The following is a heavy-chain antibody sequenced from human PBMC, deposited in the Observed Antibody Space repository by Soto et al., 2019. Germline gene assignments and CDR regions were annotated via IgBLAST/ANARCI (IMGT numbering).Heavy chain of an antibody. J-gene: IGHJ1*01. CDR3: SIYFGYIYGR. D-gene: IGHD5-18*01. V-gene: IGHV3-72*01. CDR2: SRNRVNGYVT. CDR1: GIILSGHY. Sequence: GGSLSLSCEGSGIILSGHYIDCVRQAPGKGLEWVGRSRNRVNGYVTEYAASVKGRFTISRDDSTNSVYLQMNRLKTEDTARYLCSIYFGYIYGRWGQGTLVTVSS.